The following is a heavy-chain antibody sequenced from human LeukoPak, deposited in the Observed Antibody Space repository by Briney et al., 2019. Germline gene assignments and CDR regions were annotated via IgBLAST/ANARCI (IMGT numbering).Heavy chain of an antibody. J-gene: IGHJ4*02. Sequence: SVMVSCKASGGTFSSYAISWVRQAPGQGLEWMGGIIPIFGTANYAQKFQGRVTITADESTSTAYMELSSLRSEDTAVYYCASPGDILTGYYIVWGQGTLVTVSS. V-gene: IGHV1-69*13. D-gene: IGHD3-9*01. CDR2: IIPIFGTA. CDR3: ASPGDILTGYYIV. CDR1: GGTFSSYA.